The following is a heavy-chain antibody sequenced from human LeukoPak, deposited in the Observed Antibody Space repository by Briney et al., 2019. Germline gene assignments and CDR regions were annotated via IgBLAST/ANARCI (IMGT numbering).Heavy chain of an antibody. CDR3: AKDIMWRWLQSGAFDI. Sequence: GGSLRLSCAASGFTFDGYAMHWVRQAPGKGLEWVSLISWDGGSTYYADSVKGRFTISRDNSKNSLYLQMNSLRPEDTALYYCAKDIMWRWLQSGAFDIWGQGTMVTVSS. D-gene: IGHD5-24*01. CDR1: GFTFDGYA. V-gene: IGHV3-43D*03. J-gene: IGHJ3*02. CDR2: ISWDGGST.